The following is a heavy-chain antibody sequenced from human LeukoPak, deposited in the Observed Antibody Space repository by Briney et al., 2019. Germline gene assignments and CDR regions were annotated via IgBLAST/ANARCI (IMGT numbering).Heavy chain of an antibody. D-gene: IGHD2-21*02. CDR2: ISGSGGTT. V-gene: IGHV3-23*01. J-gene: IGHJ4*02. Sequence: PGGSLRLSCAASGFTFSSYAMTWVRQAPGKGLEWVSAISGSGGTTYYADSVKGRFTISRDNSKNTLYLQMNSLRAEDTAVYYFAKVLHGDCMYWAQKPLVTVPS. CDR3: AKVLHGDCMY. CDR1: GFTFSSYA.